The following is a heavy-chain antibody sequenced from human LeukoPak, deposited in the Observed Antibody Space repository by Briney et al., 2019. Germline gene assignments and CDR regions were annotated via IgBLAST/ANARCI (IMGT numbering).Heavy chain of an antibody. V-gene: IGHV4-59*08. D-gene: IGHD6-13*01. Sequence: PSETLSLTCTVSGGSISSYYWSRIRQPPGKGLEWIGYIYYSGSTNYNPSLKSRVTISVDTSKNQFSLKLSSVTAADTAVYYCASGGSSSWYYFDYWGQGTLVTVSS. CDR2: IYYSGST. CDR3: ASGGSSSWYYFDY. J-gene: IGHJ4*02. CDR1: GGSISSYY.